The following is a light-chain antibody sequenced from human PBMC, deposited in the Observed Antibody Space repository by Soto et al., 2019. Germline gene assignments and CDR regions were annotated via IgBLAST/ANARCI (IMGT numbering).Light chain of an antibody. CDR2: DAS. V-gene: IGKV3-11*01. J-gene: IGKJ2*01. Sequence: VGLTQSPATLSLSPGERATLSCRASQSISTYLAWYQQRPGQAPRLLIYDASNRATGIPARFSGSGSGTDFTLTISGLEPEDFAVYYCQQRSAWPRTFGQGTRVEIK. CDR3: QQRSAWPRT. CDR1: QSISTY.